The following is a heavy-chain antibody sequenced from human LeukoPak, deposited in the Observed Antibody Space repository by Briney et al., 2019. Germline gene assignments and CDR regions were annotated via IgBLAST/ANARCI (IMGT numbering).Heavy chain of an antibody. CDR1: GFTFSSYD. D-gene: IGHD3-22*01. V-gene: IGHV3-13*01. J-gene: IGHJ3*02. Sequence: PGGPLRLSCAASGFTFSSYDMHWVRQATGKGLEWVSAIGTAGDTYYPGSVKGRFTISRENAKNSLYLQMNSLRAGDTAVYYCARGGRGYYVDAFDIWGQGTMVTVSS. CDR3: ARGGRGYYVDAFDI. CDR2: IGTAGDT.